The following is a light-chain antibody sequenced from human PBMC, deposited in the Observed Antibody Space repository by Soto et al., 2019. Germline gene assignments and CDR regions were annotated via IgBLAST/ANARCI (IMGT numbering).Light chain of an antibody. Sequence: IVLTQSPATLSLSPGERATLSCRASQSVSSYLAWCQQKPGQAPRLLIYDASNRATGIPARFSGSGSGTDFTLTISSLEPEDFAVYYCQQRSNWPLTFGGGTKVDI. V-gene: IGKV3-11*01. CDR1: QSVSSY. CDR2: DAS. J-gene: IGKJ4*01. CDR3: QQRSNWPLT.